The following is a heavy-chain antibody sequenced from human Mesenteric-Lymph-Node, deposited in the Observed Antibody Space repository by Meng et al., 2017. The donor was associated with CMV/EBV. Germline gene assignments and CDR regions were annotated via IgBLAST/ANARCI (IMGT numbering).Heavy chain of an antibody. CDR2: IKSKADGGTP. CDR3: TTAPYSGYDKYFDY. Sequence: SGCTFSTAWRSWVRQAPGKGLEWVGRIKSKADGGTPDYAAPVKGRFTISRDDSKNTLYLQMNSLKTEDTAVYYCTTAPYSGYDKYFDYWGQGTLVTVSS. CDR1: GCTFSTAW. V-gene: IGHV3-15*01. J-gene: IGHJ4*02. D-gene: IGHD5-12*01.